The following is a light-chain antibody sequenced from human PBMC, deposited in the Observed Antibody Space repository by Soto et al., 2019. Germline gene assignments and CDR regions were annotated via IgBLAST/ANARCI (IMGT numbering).Light chain of an antibody. CDR1: SSDVGGYNY. J-gene: IGLJ1*01. CDR2: DVS. CDR3: SSYTRSSTSSV. Sequence: QSVLTQPASVSGSPGQSITISCTGTSSDVGGYNYVSWYQQHPGKAPKLMIYDVSNRPSGVSNRFSGSKSGNTASLTISGLQAEDEADYYCSSYTRSSTSSVFGTGTKVTVL. V-gene: IGLV2-14*01.